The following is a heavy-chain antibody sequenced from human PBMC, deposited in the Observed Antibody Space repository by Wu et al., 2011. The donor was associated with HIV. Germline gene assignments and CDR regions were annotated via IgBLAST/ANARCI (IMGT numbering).Heavy chain of an antibody. CDR1: GYTFTGFH. D-gene: IGHD4-17*01. Sequence: QVQLVQSGAEVKKPGASAKVSCKAFGYTFTGFHVHWVRQAPGQGLEWMGWVHPNSGGRNYAQKFQGRVTLTRDTSTNTAYMELGSLTSDDTAVYYCAARQMDDYGDYVSYFDYWGQGTLVAVSS. V-gene: IGHV1-2*02. J-gene: IGHJ4*02. CDR2: VHPNSGGR. CDR3: AARQMDDYGDYVSYFDY.